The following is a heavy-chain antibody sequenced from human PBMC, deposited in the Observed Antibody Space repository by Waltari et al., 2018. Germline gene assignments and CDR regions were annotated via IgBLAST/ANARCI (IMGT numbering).Heavy chain of an antibody. D-gene: IGHD2-15*01. CDR3: ARDLGRGLSLDS. Sequence: QLQLQASGPGLVKPSGTLSLPCVVSGDSMSGNSWWSWVRQSPDKGLEWIGQAHRSGRTNYNPSFASRAIVSLDTSMNQFSLRILSATAADTAVYYCARDLGRGLSLDSWGQGTLVTVSP. V-gene: IGHV4-4*02. CDR2: AHRSGRT. CDR1: GDSMSGNSW. J-gene: IGHJ4*02.